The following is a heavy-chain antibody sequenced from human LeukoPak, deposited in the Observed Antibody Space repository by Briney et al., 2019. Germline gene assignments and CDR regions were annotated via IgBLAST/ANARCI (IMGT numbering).Heavy chain of an antibody. J-gene: IGHJ4*02. Sequence: SVKVSCKASGGTFSSYAISWVRQVPGQGLEWMGGIIPISGTANYAQKFQGRVTITADKSTSTAYMELSSLRSEDTAVYYCARSPEYYSFDYWGQGTLVTVSS. CDR2: IIPISGTA. D-gene: IGHD2/OR15-2a*01. V-gene: IGHV1-69*06. CDR1: GGTFSSYA. CDR3: ARSPEYYSFDY.